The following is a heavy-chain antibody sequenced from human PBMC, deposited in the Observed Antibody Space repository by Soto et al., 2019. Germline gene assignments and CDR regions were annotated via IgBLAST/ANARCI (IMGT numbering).Heavy chain of an antibody. CDR3: ARDVSRGSDYFDY. CDR2: IWYDGSNK. D-gene: IGHD1-26*01. CDR1: GFTFSIYG. V-gene: IGHV3-33*01. J-gene: IGHJ4*02. Sequence: GGSLRLSCAASGFTFSIYGMHWFRQAPGKGLEWVAVIWYDGSNKYYADSVKGRFTISRDNSKNTLYLQMNSLRAEDTAVYYCARDVSRGSDYFDYWGQGTLVTVSS.